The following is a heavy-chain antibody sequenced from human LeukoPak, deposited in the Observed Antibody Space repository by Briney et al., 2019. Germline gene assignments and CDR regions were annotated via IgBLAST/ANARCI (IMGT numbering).Heavy chain of an antibody. CDR3: AKGLAARGGSSFDY. V-gene: IGHV3-23*01. CDR2: FSGSGGNT. D-gene: IGHD6-6*01. J-gene: IGHJ4*02. Sequence: GGSLRLSCAASGFTFSNYAMSWVRQDPGKGLEWVSAFSGSGGNTYYADSVKGRFTISRDSSKNTLYLQMNSLRAEDTAVYYCAKGLAARGGSSFDYWGQGTLVTVSS. CDR1: GFTFSNYA.